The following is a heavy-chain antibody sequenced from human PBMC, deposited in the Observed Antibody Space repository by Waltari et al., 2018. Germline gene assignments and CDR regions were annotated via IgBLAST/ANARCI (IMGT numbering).Heavy chain of an antibody. CDR2: FYYSWRT. V-gene: IGHV4-39*01. J-gene: IGHJ3*02. CDR3: ARHSHYDSSGNGALWAFDI. CDR1: GGSISSSSYY. D-gene: IGHD3-22*01. Sequence: QLQLQESGPGLVKPSETLSLTCTVSGGSISSSSYYWGWIRQPPGKGLEWIGSFYYSWRTSDNPARKSRVTISVDTSKNQFSLKLSSVTAADTAVYYCARHSHYDSSGNGALWAFDIWGQGTMVTVSS.